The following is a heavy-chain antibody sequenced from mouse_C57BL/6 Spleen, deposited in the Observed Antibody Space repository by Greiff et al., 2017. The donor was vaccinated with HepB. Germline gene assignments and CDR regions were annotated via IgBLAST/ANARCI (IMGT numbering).Heavy chain of an antibody. J-gene: IGHJ1*03. Sequence: QVQLQQSGPELVKPGASVKISCKASGYAFSSSWMNWVKQRPGKGLEWIGRIYPGDGDTNYNGKFKGKATLTADKSSSTAYMQLSSLTSEDSAVYVYARGGYGSGGWYLDVWGTGTTVTVSS. CDR2: IYPGDGDT. V-gene: IGHV1-82*01. CDR3: ARGGYGSGGWYLDV. CDR1: GYAFSSSW. D-gene: IGHD1-1*01.